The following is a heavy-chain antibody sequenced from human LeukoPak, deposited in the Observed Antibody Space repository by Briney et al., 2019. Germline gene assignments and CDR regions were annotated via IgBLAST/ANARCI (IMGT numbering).Heavy chain of an antibody. CDR3: VSFYETY. Sequence: PGGSLRLSCAASGHSWMHWVRQAPGQGLVWVSHINGDGSWTTYADSVKGRFTISKDNAKNTVYLQMNNLRAEDTAVYYCVSFYETYWGRGTLVTVSS. CDR2: INGDGSWT. D-gene: IGHD2-2*01. V-gene: IGHV3-74*01. CDR1: GHSW. J-gene: IGHJ4*02.